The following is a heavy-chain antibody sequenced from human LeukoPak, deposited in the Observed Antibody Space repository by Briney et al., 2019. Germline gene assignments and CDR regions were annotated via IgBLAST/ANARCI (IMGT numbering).Heavy chain of an antibody. CDR3: ARSYGSGTYPFDY. J-gene: IGHJ4*02. Sequence: PGGSLRLSCAASGFTSSDHYMDWVRQAPGKGLEWVGRTRKKVNSYTTEYAASVKGRFTISRDDSKNSLYLQMNSLKTEDTAVYYCARSYGSGTYPFDYWGQGTLVTVSS. D-gene: IGHD3-10*01. CDR1: GFTSSDHY. CDR2: TRKKVNSYTT. V-gene: IGHV3-72*01.